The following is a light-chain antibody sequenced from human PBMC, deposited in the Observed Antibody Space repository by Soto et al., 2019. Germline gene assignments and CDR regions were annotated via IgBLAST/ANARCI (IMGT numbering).Light chain of an antibody. J-gene: IGLJ2*01. CDR2: QDT. V-gene: IGLV3-1*01. Sequence: SYELTQPPSVSVSPGQTASITCSGDKLGDKYVCWYQQKPGQSPVLVIYQDTKRPSGIPERFSGSNSGNTATLTVSGTQAMDEADYYCQAWDSSPVVFGGGTKLTVL. CDR1: KLGDKY. CDR3: QAWDSSPVV.